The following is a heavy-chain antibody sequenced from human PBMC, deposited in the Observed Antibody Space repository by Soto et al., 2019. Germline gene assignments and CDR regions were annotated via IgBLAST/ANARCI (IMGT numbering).Heavy chain of an antibody. Sequence: PSETLSLTCTVSGGSIRSYYWSWIRQPAGKGLEWIGYVYYSGSTNYNPSLKSRVIISVDTSKNQFSLKLSSVTAADTAVYYCAREGYGGGYYYYYGMDVWGQGTTVTVSS. CDR2: VYYSGST. J-gene: IGHJ6*02. V-gene: IGHV4-59*01. D-gene: IGHD5-12*01. CDR3: AREGYGGGYYYYYGMDV. CDR1: GGSIRSYY.